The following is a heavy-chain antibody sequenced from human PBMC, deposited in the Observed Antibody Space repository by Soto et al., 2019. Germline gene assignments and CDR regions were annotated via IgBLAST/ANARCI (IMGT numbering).Heavy chain of an antibody. CDR3: VRDRSASVPTSIDY. J-gene: IGHJ4*01. V-gene: IGHV3-48*03. D-gene: IGHD6-19*01. CDR2: INYGGGRT. Sequence: PXGSLRLSCAASGFTFSDYEMNWVRQAPGKGLEWVSYINYGGGRTDYADSVRGRFTISRDNAKNSLYLQMNSLRVEDTAIYYCVRDRSASVPTSIDYWGHGTLVTVSS. CDR1: GFTFSDYE.